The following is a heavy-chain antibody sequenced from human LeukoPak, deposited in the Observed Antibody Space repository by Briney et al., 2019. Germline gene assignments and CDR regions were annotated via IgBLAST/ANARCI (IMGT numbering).Heavy chain of an antibody. J-gene: IGHJ6*02. CDR1: GYTFTSYD. Sequence: GASVKVSCKASGYTFTSYDINWVRQATGQGLEWMGRINPNSGGTNYAQKFQGRVTMTRDTSISTAYMELSILRSDDTAVYYCLVLPAVMNGMDVRGQGTTVTVSS. CDR2: INPNSGGT. V-gene: IGHV1-2*06. D-gene: IGHD2-2*01. CDR3: LVLPAVMNGMDV.